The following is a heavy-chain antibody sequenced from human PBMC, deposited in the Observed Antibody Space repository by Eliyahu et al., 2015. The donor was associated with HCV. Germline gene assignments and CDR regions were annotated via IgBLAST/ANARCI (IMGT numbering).Heavy chain of an antibody. D-gene: IGHD6-19*01. CDR2: IHYSGST. CDR1: GGSITTYY. CDR3: ASGGGGIAVAGTGGWFDP. J-gene: IGHJ5*02. V-gene: IGHV4-59*01. Sequence: QVQLQESGPGLVKPSETLSLTCTVSGGSITTYYXXWXRQPPGKGLEWIGYIHYSGSTNYNPSLKSRVTISLDTSKNQFSLNLTSVTAADTAVYYCASGGGGIAVAGTGGWFDPWGQGTLVTVSS.